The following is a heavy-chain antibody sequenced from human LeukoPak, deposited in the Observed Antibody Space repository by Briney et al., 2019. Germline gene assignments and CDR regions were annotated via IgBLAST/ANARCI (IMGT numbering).Heavy chain of an antibody. J-gene: IGHJ4*02. V-gene: IGHV1-2*02. CDR1: GYTFTGYY. Sequence: EASVKVSCKASGYTFTGYYMHWVRQAPGQGLEWMGWINPNSGGTNYAQKFQGRVTMTRDTSISTAYMELSRLRSDDTAVYYCARGVAAAGRGDFDYWGQGTLVTVSS. D-gene: IGHD6-13*01. CDR2: INPNSGGT. CDR3: ARGVAAAGRGDFDY.